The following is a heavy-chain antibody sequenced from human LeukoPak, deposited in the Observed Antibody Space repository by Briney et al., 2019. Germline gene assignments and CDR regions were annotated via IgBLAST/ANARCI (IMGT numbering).Heavy chain of an antibody. D-gene: IGHD3-9*01. Sequence: GGSLRLSCAASGFTFSNYGMHWVRQAPGKGLEWVAVISYDGSNKYYADSVKGRFTISRDNSKNTLYLQMNSLRAEDTAVYYCARVGYQYYDILTGYYRYYYYMDVWGKGTTVTVSS. CDR1: GFTFSNYG. J-gene: IGHJ6*03. CDR3: ARVGYQYYDILTGYYRYYYYMDV. CDR2: ISYDGSNK. V-gene: IGHV3-30*03.